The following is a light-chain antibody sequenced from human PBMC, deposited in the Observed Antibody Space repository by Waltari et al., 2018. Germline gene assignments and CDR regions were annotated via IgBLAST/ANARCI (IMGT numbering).Light chain of an antibody. CDR2: GAS. CDR3: QQYGSSPYT. Sequence: EIVLTQSPGTLSLSPGERATISCRASQSVSSSYLAWYQQKPGQAPRLLIHGASSRSTGIPDRFSGSGSGTDFTLTISRLEPEYFAVYYCQQYGSSPYTFGQGTKLEIK. J-gene: IGKJ2*01. V-gene: IGKV3-20*01. CDR1: QSVSSSY.